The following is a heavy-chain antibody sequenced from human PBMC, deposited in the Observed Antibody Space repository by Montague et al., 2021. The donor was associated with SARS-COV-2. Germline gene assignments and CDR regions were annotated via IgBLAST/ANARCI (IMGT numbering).Heavy chain of an antibody. D-gene: IGHD2-15*01. CDR2: ISSSSSSI. J-gene: IGHJ4*02. Sequence: FRSLSWAASGFTFRSYTMNWFRQSPGMGLEWVSFISSSSSSIYYADSLKGRFTISRDNAKNSLYLQMNSLRVEDTAVYYCVRGGACSGGKCNGGARDWGQGTLVTVSS. CDR3: VRGGACSGGKCNGGARD. CDR1: GFTFRSYT. V-gene: IGHV3-21*01.